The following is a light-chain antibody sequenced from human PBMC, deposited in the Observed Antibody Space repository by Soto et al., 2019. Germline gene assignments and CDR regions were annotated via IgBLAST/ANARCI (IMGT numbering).Light chain of an antibody. J-gene: IGKJ4*01. Sequence: DIQLTQSPSFLSASVGDRVTITCRASQGISSYLAWYQQKPGKAPKLLIYTASTLQSGVPSRFSGSGSGTEFTLTISSLQPEDFATYYCQQHNSYPVTFVGGTKVEIK. CDR1: QGISSY. CDR2: TAS. CDR3: QQHNSYPVT. V-gene: IGKV1-9*01.